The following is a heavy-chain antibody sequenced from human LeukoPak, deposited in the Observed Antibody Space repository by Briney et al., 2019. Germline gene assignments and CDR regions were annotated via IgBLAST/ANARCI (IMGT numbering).Heavy chain of an antibody. CDR3: AREHSTRWDDDYFDS. Sequence: GGSLRLSCAASGFTFSDYWMTWVRQAPGKGLEWVADISEDGSEENYVASVKGRFTISRDNAKNSLFLQLNSLRAEDTAVYFCAREHSTRWDDDYFDSWGQGTQVTVSS. D-gene: IGHD6-13*01. CDR1: GFTFSDYW. J-gene: IGHJ4*02. CDR2: ISEDGSEE. V-gene: IGHV3-7*01.